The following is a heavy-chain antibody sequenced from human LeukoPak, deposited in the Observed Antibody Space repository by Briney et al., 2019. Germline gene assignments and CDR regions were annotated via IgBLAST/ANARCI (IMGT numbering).Heavy chain of an antibody. Sequence: PSETLSLTCTVSGGSISSGGYYWSWSRQHPGKGLEWIGNIYYSGSTYYNPSLKSRVTISVDTSENQFSLKLSSVTAADTAVYYCARVNCSSTSCYADYWGQGTLVTVSS. CDR1: GGSISSGGYY. CDR3: ARVNCSSTSCYADY. CDR2: IYYSGST. J-gene: IGHJ4*02. V-gene: IGHV4-31*03. D-gene: IGHD2-2*01.